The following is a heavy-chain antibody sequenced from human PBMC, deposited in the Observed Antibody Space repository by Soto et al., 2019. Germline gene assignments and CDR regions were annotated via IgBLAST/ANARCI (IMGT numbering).Heavy chain of an antibody. J-gene: IGHJ2*01. V-gene: IGHV3-43D*04. CDR1: GFTFDDYA. D-gene: IGHD3-22*01. CDR2: ISWDGGST. CDR3: AKAGAMIGNWYFDL. Sequence: GGSLRLSSAASGFTFDDYAMHWVRQAPGKGLEWVSLISWDGGSTYYADSVKGRFTISRDNSKNSLYLQMNSLRAEDTALYYCAKAGAMIGNWYFDLWGRGTLVTVSS.